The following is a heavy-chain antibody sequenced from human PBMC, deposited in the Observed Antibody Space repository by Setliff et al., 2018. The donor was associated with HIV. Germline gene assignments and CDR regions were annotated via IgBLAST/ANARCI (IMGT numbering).Heavy chain of an antibody. Sequence: ASVKVSCKAFGYTFTDHHIHWMRQAPGHGLAWIGIVIPLLGLTSHSQKLQGRVTLTWDTSTSTVYMELTTLRSEDTAFYYCARAPYRSGWYGVDYWGRGTLVTVSS. J-gene: IGHJ4*02. V-gene: IGHV1-46*04. D-gene: IGHD6-19*01. CDR1: GYTFTDHH. CDR2: VIPLLGLT. CDR3: ARAPYRSGWYGVDY.